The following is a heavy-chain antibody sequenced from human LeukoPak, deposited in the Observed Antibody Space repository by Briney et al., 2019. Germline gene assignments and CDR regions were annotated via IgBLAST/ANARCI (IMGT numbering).Heavy chain of an antibody. V-gene: IGHV3-9*01. CDR1: GFTFDDYA. CDR3: AKEGVYGDYVQYYYYGMDV. D-gene: IGHD4-17*01. J-gene: IGHJ6*02. CDR2: ISWNSGSI. Sequence: GGSLRLSCAASGFTFDDYAMHWVRQAPGKGLEWVSGISWNSGSIGYADSVKGRFTISRDNAKNSLYLQMNSLRAEDTALYYCAKEGVYGDYVQYYYYGMDVRGQGTTVTVSS.